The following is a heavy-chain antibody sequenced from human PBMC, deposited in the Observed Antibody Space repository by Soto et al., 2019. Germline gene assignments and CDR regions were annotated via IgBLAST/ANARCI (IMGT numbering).Heavy chain of an antibody. CDR2: ISNSFSDGNT. J-gene: IGHJ4*02. D-gene: IGHD1-1*01. V-gene: IGHV3-23*01. Sequence: PGGSLRLSCAASGFTFSNYAMNWVRQAPGKGLEWVSAISNSFSDGNTHYADSVRGRFTISRDNDKNTVFLEMNSLRAEDTAVYYSAKVFSPERGNYFDYWGQGTLVTVYS. CDR1: GFTFSNYA. CDR3: AKVFSPERGNYFDY.